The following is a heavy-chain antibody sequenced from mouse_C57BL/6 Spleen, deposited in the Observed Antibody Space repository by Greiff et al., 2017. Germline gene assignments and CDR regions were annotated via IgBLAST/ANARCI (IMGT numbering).Heavy chain of an antibody. CDR1: GFTFSDYG. CDR3: ARPCGSRPGFAY. V-gene: IGHV5-17*01. J-gene: IGHJ3*01. Sequence: EVQRLQSGGGLVKPGGSLKLSCAASGFTFSDYGMHWVRQAPEKGLEWVAYIRSGSSTIYYADTVKGRFTISRDNAKNTLFLQMTSLRSEDTAMYYCARPCGSRPGFAYWGQGTLVTVSA. D-gene: IGHD1-1*01. CDR2: IRSGSSTI.